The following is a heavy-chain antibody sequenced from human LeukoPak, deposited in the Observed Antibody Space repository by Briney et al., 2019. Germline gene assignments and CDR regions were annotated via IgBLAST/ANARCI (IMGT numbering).Heavy chain of an antibody. CDR1: GFTFSSYE. J-gene: IGHJ6*03. Sequence: GGSLRLSCAASGFTFSSYEVNWVRQAPGKGLERVSYISSSGSTIYYADSVKGRFTISRDNAKNSLYLQMNSLRAEDTAVYYCARDHAFSYYYYYMDVWGKGTTVTVSS. CDR3: ARDHAFSYYYYYMDV. CDR2: ISSSGSTI. V-gene: IGHV3-48*03. D-gene: IGHD3-3*01.